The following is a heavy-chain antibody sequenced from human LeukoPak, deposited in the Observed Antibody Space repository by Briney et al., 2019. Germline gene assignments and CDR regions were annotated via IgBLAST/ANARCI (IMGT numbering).Heavy chain of an antibody. V-gene: IGHV3-7*01. J-gene: IGHJ4*02. Sequence: GGSLRLSCAASGFTFTTYWMSWVRQLPGKGLEWVANIKQDGSEKYYVDSVKGRFTISRDNAKNSLYLQMNSLRAEDTAVYYCARSRSGYYEDYWGQGTLVTVSS. CDR1: GFTFTTYW. D-gene: IGHD3-22*01. CDR3: ARSRSGYYEDY. CDR2: IKQDGSEK.